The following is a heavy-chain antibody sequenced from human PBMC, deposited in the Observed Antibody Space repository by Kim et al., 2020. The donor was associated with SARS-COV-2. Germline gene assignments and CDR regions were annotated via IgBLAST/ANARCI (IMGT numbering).Heavy chain of an antibody. CDR1: GFTFSSYA. CDR2: ISGSGGST. V-gene: IGHV3-23*01. Sequence: GGSLRLSCAASGFTFSSYAMSWVRQAPGKGLEWVSAISGSGGSTYYADSVKGRFTISRDNSKNTLYLQMNSLRAEDTAVYYCAKDSGYIDSGYYPYYFDYWGQGTLVTVSS. D-gene: IGHD3-22*01. J-gene: IGHJ4*02. CDR3: AKDSGYIDSGYYPYYFDY.